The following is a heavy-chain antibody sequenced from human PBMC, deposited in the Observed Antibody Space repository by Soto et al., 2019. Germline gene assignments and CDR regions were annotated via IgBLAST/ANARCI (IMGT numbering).Heavy chain of an antibody. D-gene: IGHD2-2*01. CDR2: INHSGST. CDR1: GGSFSGYY. V-gene: IGHV4-34*01. Sequence: SETLSLTCAVYGGSFSGYYWSWIRQPPGKGLEWIGEINHSGSTNYNPSLKSRVTISVDTSKNQFSLKLSSVTAADTAVYYCARGDIVVEYYYYYYMDVWGKGTTVTVS. J-gene: IGHJ6*03. CDR3: ARGDIVVEYYYYYYMDV.